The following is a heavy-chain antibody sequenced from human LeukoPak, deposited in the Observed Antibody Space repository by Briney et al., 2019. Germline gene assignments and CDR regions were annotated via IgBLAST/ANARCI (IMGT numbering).Heavy chain of an antibody. CDR2: ISGGSSFT. CDR1: GFTLSSYT. CDR3: ARDLGYSSGPNY. J-gene: IGHJ4*02. D-gene: IGHD6-19*01. Sequence: GGSLRLSCAASGFTLSSYTMNWVRQAPGKGLEWVSYISGGSSFTYYVDSVKGRFTISRDNAKNSLYLQMNSLRAEDTAVYYCARDLGYSSGPNYWGQGTLVTVSS. V-gene: IGHV3-21*01.